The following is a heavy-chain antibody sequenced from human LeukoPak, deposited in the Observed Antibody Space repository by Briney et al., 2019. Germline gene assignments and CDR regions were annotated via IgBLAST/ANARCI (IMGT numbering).Heavy chain of an antibody. CDR1: GGSISSGGYY. J-gene: IGHJ4*02. Sequence: SETLSLTCTVSGGSISSGGYYWSWIRQPPGKGLEWIGYIYHSGSTYYNPSLKSRVTISVDRSKNQFSLKLSSVTAADTAVYYCARDYGGNFDYWGQGTLVTVSS. CDR3: ARDYGGNFDY. V-gene: IGHV4-30-2*01. D-gene: IGHD4-23*01. CDR2: IYHSGST.